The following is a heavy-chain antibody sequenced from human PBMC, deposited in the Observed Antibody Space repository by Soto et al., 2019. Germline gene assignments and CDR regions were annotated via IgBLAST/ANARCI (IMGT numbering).Heavy chain of an antibody. V-gene: IGHV1-3*01. CDR2: INAGNGNT. D-gene: IGHD5-18*01. CDR3: ARDAGIQLWLVY. J-gene: IGHJ4*02. Sequence: VKVSCKASGYTFTSYGISWVRQAPGQRLEWMGWINAGNGNTKYSQKFQGRVTITRDTSASTAYMELSSLRSEDTAVYYCARDAGIQLWLVYWGQGTLVTVSS. CDR1: GYTFTSYG.